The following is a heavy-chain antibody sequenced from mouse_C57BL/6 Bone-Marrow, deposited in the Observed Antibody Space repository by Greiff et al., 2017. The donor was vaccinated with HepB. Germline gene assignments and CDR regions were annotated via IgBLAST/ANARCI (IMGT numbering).Heavy chain of an antibody. CDR1: GFTFSSYA. Sequence: EVQGVESGEGLVKPGGSLKLSCAASGFTFSSYAMSWVRQTPEKRLEWVAYISSGGDYIYYADTVKGRFTISRDNARNTLYLQMSSLKSEDTAMYYCTRDRLPYYFDYWGQGTTLTVSS. CDR3: TRDRLPYYFDY. CDR2: ISSGGDYI. D-gene: IGHD2-4*01. V-gene: IGHV5-9-1*02. J-gene: IGHJ2*01.